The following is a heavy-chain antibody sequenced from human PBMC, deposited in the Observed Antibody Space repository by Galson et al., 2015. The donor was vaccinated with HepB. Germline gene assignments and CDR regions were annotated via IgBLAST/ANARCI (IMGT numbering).Heavy chain of an antibody. V-gene: IGHV4-34*01. J-gene: IGHJ4*02. CDR1: GGSFSGYY. CDR3: ASGSYYFGATNFDY. Sequence: SETLSLTCAVYGGSFSGYYWSWIRQPPGKGLEWIGEINHSGSTNYNPSLKSRVTISVDTSKNQFSLKLSFVTAADTAVYYCASGSYYFGATNFDYWGQGTLVTVSS. D-gene: IGHD1-26*01. CDR2: INHSGST.